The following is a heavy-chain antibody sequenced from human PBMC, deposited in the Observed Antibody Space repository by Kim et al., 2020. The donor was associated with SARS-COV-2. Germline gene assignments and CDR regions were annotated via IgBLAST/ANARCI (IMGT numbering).Heavy chain of an antibody. CDR1: GFTFSDYY. CDR2: ISSGSSYT. J-gene: IGHJ5*02. Sequence: GGSLRLSCAASGFTFSDYYMSWIRQAPGKGLEWVSYISSGSSYTNYDYSVKGRFTISSDNAKNSQYLQMNSLRAEDAAVYYCGRLFAHGDNYNGFGPWG. V-gene: IGHV3-11*03. CDR3: GRLFAHGDNYNGFGP. D-gene: IGHD4-17*01.